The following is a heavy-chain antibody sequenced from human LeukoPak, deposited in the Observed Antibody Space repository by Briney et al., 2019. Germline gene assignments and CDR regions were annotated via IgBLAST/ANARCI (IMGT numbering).Heavy chain of an antibody. J-gene: IGHJ5*02. CDR3: ARAPAATNWFDP. V-gene: IGHV4-39*01. Sequence: SETLSLTCIVSGGSISSSSYYWGWIRQPPGKELEWIGSIYYSGSTYYNPSLKSRVTISVDTSKIQFSLKLSSVTAADTAVYYCARAPAATNWFDPWGQGTLVTVSS. CDR1: GGSISSSSYY. CDR2: IYYSGST. D-gene: IGHD2-15*01.